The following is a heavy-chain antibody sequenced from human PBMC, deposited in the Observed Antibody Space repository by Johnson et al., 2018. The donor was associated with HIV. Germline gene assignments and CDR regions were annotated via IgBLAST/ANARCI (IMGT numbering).Heavy chain of an antibody. D-gene: IGHD5-18*01. CDR2: IYRGDRA. J-gene: IGHJ3*02. CDR1: GFTVSDKY. V-gene: IGHV3-53*01. CDR3: AKDRKFKVDTALGYSGVFDI. Sequence: VQLVESGGGLIQPGGSLRLSCAASGFTVSDKYISWVRQAPGKGLEWVSVIYRGDRAYYADSVKGRFTISRDNDKNSLYLQMNSLRAEDTALYYCAKDRKFKVDTALGYSGVFDIWGQGTMVTVSS.